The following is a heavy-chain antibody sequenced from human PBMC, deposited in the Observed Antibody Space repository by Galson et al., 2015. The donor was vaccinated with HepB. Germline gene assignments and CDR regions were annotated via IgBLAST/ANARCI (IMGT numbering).Heavy chain of an antibody. CDR3: ARGIRAGLTRDAFDI. V-gene: IGHV3-30-3*01. CDR2: ISYDGSNK. Sequence: SLRLSCAASGFTFSRYAMHWVRQAPGKGLEWVAVISYDGSNKYYADSVKGRFTISRDNSKNTLYLQMNSLRAEDTAVYYCARGIRAGLTRDAFDIWGQGTMVTVSS. D-gene: IGHD3-10*01. CDR1: GFTFSRYA. J-gene: IGHJ3*02.